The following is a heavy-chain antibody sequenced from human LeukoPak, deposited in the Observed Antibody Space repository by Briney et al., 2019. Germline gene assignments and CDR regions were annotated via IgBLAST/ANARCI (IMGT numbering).Heavy chain of an antibody. D-gene: IGHD3-10*01. CDR1: GFTFSNYW. CDR3: TRTDRGFDY. CDR2: INNDGSST. J-gene: IGHJ4*02. Sequence: GGSLRLSCAASGFTFSNYWMHWVCQAPGKGLVWVSRINNDGSSTSYADSVKGRFTISRDNAKNTLYLQMNSLRAEGTAVYYCTRTDRGFDYWGQGTLVTVSS. V-gene: IGHV3-74*01.